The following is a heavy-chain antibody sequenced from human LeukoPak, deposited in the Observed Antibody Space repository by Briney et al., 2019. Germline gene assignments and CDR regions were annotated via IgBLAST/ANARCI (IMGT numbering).Heavy chain of an antibody. Sequence: SETLSLTCTVSGGSITSYYLSWIRQPPGKGLERIGYIYYSGTTNYNPSLKSRVTISVDTPKNQFSLKLTSVTAADTAVYYCARDPGYGSGSYYPHYFDYWGQGTLVTVSS. CDR3: ARDPGYGSGSYYPHYFDY. D-gene: IGHD3-10*01. CDR2: IYYSGTT. J-gene: IGHJ4*02. CDR1: GGSITSYY. V-gene: IGHV4-59*01.